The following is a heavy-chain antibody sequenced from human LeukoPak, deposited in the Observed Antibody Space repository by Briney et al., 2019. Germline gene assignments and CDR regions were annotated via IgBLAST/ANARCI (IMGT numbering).Heavy chain of an antibody. CDR1: GGSINSYY. J-gene: IGHJ5*02. D-gene: IGHD2-2*01. V-gene: IGHV4-4*07. CDR3: ARLVGYCSSSCWFDP. Sequence: KTSETLSLTCTVSGGSINSYYWNWIRQPAGKGLEWIGRIYSSGSTNYNPSIKSRVTMSVDTSKNQFSLKLSSVTAADTAVYYCARLVGYCSSSCWFDPWGQGTLVTVSS. CDR2: IYSSGST.